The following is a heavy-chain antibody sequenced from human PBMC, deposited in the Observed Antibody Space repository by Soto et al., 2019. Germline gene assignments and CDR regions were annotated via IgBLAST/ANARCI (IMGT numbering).Heavy chain of an antibody. J-gene: IGHJ4*02. CDR1: GFTFSSYA. Sequence: QVQLVESGGGVVQPGRSLRLSCAASGFTFSSYAMHWVRQAPGKGLEWVAVISYDGSNKYYADSVKGRFTISRDNSKNTLYLQMNSLRAEETAVYYCARDDYGDSKPPSPDYWGQGTLVTVSS. CDR2: ISYDGSNK. CDR3: ARDDYGDSKPPSPDY. D-gene: IGHD4-17*01. V-gene: IGHV3-30-3*01.